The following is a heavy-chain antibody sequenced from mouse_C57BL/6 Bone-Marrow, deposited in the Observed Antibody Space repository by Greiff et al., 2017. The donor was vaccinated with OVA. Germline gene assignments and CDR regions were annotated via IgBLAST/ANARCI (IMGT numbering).Heavy chain of an antibody. CDR2: IYPGSGST. D-gene: IGHD1-1*01. Sequence: VQLQQPGAELVKPGASVKMSCKASGYTFTSYWITWVKQRPGHGLEWIGDIYPGSGSTNYNEKFKSKATLTVDTSSSTAYMQLSSLTSEDSAVYYCARSTFTTDVGFDYWGQGTTLTVSS. V-gene: IGHV1-55*01. CDR3: ARSTFTTDVGFDY. CDR1: GYTFTSYW. J-gene: IGHJ2*01.